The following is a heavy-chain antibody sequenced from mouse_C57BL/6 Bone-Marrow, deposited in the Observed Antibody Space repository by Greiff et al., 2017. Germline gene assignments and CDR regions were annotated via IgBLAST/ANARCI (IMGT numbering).Heavy chain of an antibody. CDR2: IYPRSGNT. J-gene: IGHJ4*01. Sequence: QVQLQQSGAELARPGASVKMSCKASGYTFTSYGISWVKQRTGQGLEWIGAIYPRSGNTYYNEKFKGKATLTADKSSSTEYMGLHSLTSEDSAVYFCAMYCSYVYYALGYWGQGTSVTVSS. V-gene: IGHV1-81*01. D-gene: IGHD1-2*01. CDR3: AMYCSYVYYALGY. CDR1: GYTFTSYG.